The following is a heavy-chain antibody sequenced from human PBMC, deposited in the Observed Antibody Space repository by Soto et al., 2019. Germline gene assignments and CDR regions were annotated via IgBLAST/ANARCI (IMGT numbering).Heavy chain of an antibody. Sequence: QVQLVQSGAEVKKPGASVKVSCKASGYTFTSYAMHWVRQAPGQRLEWMGWINAGNGNTKYSQKFQGRVTVTRDTSASTAYMELSSLRSEDTAVYYCARVSGWYYFDYWGQGTLVTVSS. CDR3: ARVSGWYYFDY. CDR2: INAGNGNT. CDR1: GYTFTSYA. V-gene: IGHV1-3*01. D-gene: IGHD6-19*01. J-gene: IGHJ4*02.